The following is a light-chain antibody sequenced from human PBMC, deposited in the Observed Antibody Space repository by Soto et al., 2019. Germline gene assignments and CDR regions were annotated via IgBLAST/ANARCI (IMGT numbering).Light chain of an antibody. CDR1: SSNIGAGYD. Sequence: QSVLTQPPSVSGAPGQGVTISCTGSSSNIGAGYDVNWYQQLPGTAPKLLIYGNSNRPSGVPDRFSGSKSGTSASLAITGLQAEDEADYYCQSCDNSLSGSVVFGGGTKLTVL. CDR3: QSCDNSLSGSVV. CDR2: GNS. V-gene: IGLV1-40*01. J-gene: IGLJ2*01.